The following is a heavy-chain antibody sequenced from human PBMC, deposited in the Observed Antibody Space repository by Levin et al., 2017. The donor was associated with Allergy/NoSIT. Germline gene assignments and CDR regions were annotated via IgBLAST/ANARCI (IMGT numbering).Heavy chain of an antibody. V-gene: IGHV3-23*01. CDR1: GFTFSSYS. CDR2: ISNSGGSI. J-gene: IGHJ3*01. D-gene: IGHD5/OR15-5a*01. CDR3: ASSSVVRAFDF. Sequence: GGSLRLSCATSGFTFSSYSMNWVRQAPGKGLEWVSTISNSGGSIYYADSVRGRFTISRDNSKSALYLQLNSLRAEDTAMYYCASSSVVRAFDFWGQGTVVTVSS.